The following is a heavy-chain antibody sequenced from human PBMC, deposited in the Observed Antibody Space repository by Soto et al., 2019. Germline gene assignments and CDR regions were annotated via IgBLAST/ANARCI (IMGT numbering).Heavy chain of an antibody. D-gene: IGHD3-22*01. CDR3: AHSADYYDSSGYGN. J-gene: IGHJ4*02. CDR1: GFSLSTSGVG. CDR2: IYWDDDK. V-gene: IGHV2-5*02. Sequence: SGPTLVNPTQTLTLTCTFSGFSLSTSGVGVGWVSQPPGKALEWLALIYWDDDKRYRPSLKTRLTITKDTSKNQVVLIMTNMDPADTGTYYCAHSADYYDSSGYGNWGQGILVTVSS.